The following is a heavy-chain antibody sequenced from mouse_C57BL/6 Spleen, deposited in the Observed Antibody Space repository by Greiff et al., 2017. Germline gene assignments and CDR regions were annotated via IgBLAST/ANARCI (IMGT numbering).Heavy chain of an antibody. Sequence: VQLQQSGPELVKPGASVKISCKASGYAFSSSWMNWVKQRPGKGLEWIGRIYPGDGDTNYNGKFKGKATLTADKSSSTAYMQLSSLTSEDSAVYFFATITTVVEGGYFDYWGQGTTLTVSS. J-gene: IGHJ2*01. CDR3: ATITTVVEGGYFDY. V-gene: IGHV1-82*01. CDR1: GYAFSSSW. D-gene: IGHD1-1*01. CDR2: IYPGDGDT.